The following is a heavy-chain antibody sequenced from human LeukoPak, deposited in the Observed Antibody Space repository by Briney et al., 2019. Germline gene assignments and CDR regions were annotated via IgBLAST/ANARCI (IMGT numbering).Heavy chain of an antibody. CDR3: ARLVVVVTSVASVDH. CDR2: IYPDDSDT. D-gene: IGHD2-21*02. J-gene: IGHJ4*02. CDR1: GYNFSNHW. Sequence: GESLKISCKASGYNFSNHWIGWVRQMPGKGLEWMGIIYPDDSDTRYSSSFQGQVTMSVDKSISTAYLQWTSPKAPDTALHYCARLVVVVTSVASVDHWGQGTLVTVSS. V-gene: IGHV5-51*01.